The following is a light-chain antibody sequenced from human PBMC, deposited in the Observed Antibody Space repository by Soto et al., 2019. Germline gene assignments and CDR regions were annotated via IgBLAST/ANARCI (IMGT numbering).Light chain of an antibody. CDR2: DVT. J-gene: IGLJ1*01. V-gene: IGLV2-14*01. CDR3: SSYTSSSTYV. Sequence: QSVLTQPASVSGSPGQSIAISCTGTSREVGGYHYVSWYQQHPGKAPNLIIYDVTNRPSGVSNRFSGSKSGNTASLTISGLQAEDEADYYCSSYTSSSTYVFGTGTKVTVL. CDR1: SREVGGYHY.